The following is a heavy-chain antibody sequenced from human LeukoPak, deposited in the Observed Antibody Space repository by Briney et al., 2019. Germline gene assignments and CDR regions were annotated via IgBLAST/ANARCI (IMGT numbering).Heavy chain of an antibody. CDR3: AKDGTSYYYIYY. CDR1: GFTFSGYA. V-gene: IGHV3-30*02. D-gene: IGHD2/OR15-2a*01. Sequence: GGSLRLSCAASGFTFSGYAMSWVRQAPGKGLEWVAFIRYDGSNKYYADSVKGRFTVSRDDSKNTLYLQMNSLRGDDTAVYYCAKDGTSYYYIYYWGQGTLVTVSS. J-gene: IGHJ4*02. CDR2: IRYDGSNK.